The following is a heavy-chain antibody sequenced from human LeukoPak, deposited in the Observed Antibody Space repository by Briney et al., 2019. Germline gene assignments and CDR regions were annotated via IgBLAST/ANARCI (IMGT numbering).Heavy chain of an antibody. D-gene: IGHD3-3*01. V-gene: IGHV1-69*05. J-gene: IGHJ4*02. Sequence: GASVKVSCKASGYTFTSYDISWVRQAPGQGLEWMGRIIPIFGTANYAQKFQGRVTITTDESTSTAYVELSSLRSEDTAVYYCARPQSGYDFWSGSTFDYWGQGTLVTVSS. CDR1: GYTFTSYD. CDR2: IIPIFGTA. CDR3: ARPQSGYDFWSGSTFDY.